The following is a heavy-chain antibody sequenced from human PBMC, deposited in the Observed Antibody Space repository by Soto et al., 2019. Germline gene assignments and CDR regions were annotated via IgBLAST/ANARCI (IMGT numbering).Heavy chain of an antibody. V-gene: IGHV3-30*18. Sequence: SLRLSCAASGFIFSHYGMHWVRQAPGKGLEWVAAILHDGTNKYYADSVKGRFTISRDNSKNTLYLQMSSLRAEDTAHYYCAKDRYYYDSSLQYWGQGALVTVSS. CDR1: GFIFSHYG. J-gene: IGHJ4*02. CDR3: AKDRYYYDSSLQY. CDR2: ILHDGTNK. D-gene: IGHD3-22*01.